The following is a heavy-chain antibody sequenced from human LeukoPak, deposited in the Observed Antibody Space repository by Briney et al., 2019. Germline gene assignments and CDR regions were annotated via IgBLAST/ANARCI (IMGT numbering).Heavy chain of an antibody. CDR2: IYGGGST. CDR3: ARDSEYSYGYDFDY. V-gene: IGHV3-53*01. Sequence: GGSLRLSCAASGFTVSSYYVSWVRQAPGKGLEWVSVIYGGGSTYYPDSVKGRFTISGDNSKNTLYLQMNNLRVEDTALYYCARDSEYSYGYDFDYWGQGTLVTVSS. D-gene: IGHD5-18*01. J-gene: IGHJ4*02. CDR1: GFTVSSYY.